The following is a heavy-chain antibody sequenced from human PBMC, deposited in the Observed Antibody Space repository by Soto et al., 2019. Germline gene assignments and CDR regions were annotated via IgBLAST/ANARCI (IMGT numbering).Heavy chain of an antibody. CDR3: AYRHDLRGFDV. Sequence: SGPTLVNPTQTLTLTCAFSGFSLSTRAVGVGWIRQPPGKALEWLALIYWNDDNRYSPSLKNRLTITKDTSKNHVVLTMTNMDPLDTATYYCAYRHDLRGFDVWGKGTLVTVS. CDR1: GFSLSTRAVG. J-gene: IGHJ3*01. V-gene: IGHV2-5*01. CDR2: IYWNDDN. D-gene: IGHD3-16*01.